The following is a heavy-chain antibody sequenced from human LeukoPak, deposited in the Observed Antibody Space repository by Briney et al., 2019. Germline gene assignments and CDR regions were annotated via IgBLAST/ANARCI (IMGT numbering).Heavy chain of an antibody. CDR1: GLSFSTYW. Sequence: GGSLRLSCSASGLSFSTYWMTWVRQAPGKGLEWLANIGGDGERKFYVDSVKGRFTISRDNSKNTLYLQMNSLRAEDTAVYYCAKDSSSGLYWGQGTLVTVSS. CDR3: AKDSSSGLY. CDR2: IGGDGERK. D-gene: IGHD6-13*01. J-gene: IGHJ4*02. V-gene: IGHV3-7*01.